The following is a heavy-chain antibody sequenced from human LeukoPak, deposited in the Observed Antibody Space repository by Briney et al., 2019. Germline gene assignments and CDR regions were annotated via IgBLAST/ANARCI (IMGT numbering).Heavy chain of an antibody. V-gene: IGHV3-7*01. Sequence: AGGSLRLSCAASGFTFSSYWMSWVRQAPGKGLEWVANIKQDGSEKYYVDSVKGRFTISRDNAKNSLYLQMNSLRAEDTAMYYCASRRDGYNFGAFDIWGQGTMVTVSS. CDR1: GFTFSSYW. CDR2: IKQDGSEK. CDR3: ASRRDGYNFGAFDI. J-gene: IGHJ3*02. D-gene: IGHD5-24*01.